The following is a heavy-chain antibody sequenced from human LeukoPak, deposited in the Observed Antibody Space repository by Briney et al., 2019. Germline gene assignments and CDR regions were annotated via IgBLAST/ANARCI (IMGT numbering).Heavy chain of an antibody. D-gene: IGHD3-10*01. V-gene: IGHV3-74*01. J-gene: IGHJ6*04. CDR2: INSDGSST. Sequence: GGSLRLSCAASGFTFSSYWMHWVRQAPGKGLVWVSRINSDGSSTSYADSVKGRFTISRDNSKNTLSLQMNSLRAEDTAVYHCAKGHGPGSWLVDVWGKGTTVTVSS. CDR1: GFTFSSYW. CDR3: AKGHGPGSWLVDV.